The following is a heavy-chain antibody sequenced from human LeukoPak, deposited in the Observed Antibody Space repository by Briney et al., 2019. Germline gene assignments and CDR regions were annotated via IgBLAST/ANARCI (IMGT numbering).Heavy chain of an antibody. V-gene: IGHV4-59*12. D-gene: IGHD4-17*01. CDR1: GGSISGYY. CDR3: ARDPPPIYGDYDWFDP. CDR2: IYYSGST. J-gene: IGHJ5*02. Sequence: PSETLSLTCSVSGGSISGYYWSWIRQPPGKGLEWIGYIYYSGSTNYNPSLKSRVTMSVDTSKNQFSLKLSSVTAADTAVYYCARDPPPIYGDYDWFDPWGQGTLVTVSS.